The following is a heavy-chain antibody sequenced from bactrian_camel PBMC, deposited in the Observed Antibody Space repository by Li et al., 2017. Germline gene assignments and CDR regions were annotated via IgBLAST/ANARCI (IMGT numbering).Heavy chain of an antibody. D-gene: IGHD6*01. CDR3: AAEGFGGSWYDRPCGIGY. V-gene: IGHV3S53*01. CDR2: IDVDGKT. Sequence: VQLVESGGGLVQPGGSLRLSCARAGGVHPGYCMVWWRAAPGKARKDRERVGYIDVDGKTTYSDSVKGRFTISQDNGKNTVYLQMNSLKPADTAVYYCAAEGFGGSWYDRPCGIGYWGQGTQVTV. J-gene: IGHJ6*01. CDR1: GGVHPGYC.